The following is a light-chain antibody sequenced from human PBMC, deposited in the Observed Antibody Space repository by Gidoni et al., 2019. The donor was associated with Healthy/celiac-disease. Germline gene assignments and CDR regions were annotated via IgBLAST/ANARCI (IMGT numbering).Light chain of an antibody. Sequence: DIQMTQCPSSLSASVVDRVTITCRASQSISSYVNWYQQKPGKAPKLLIYAASSLKSGVPSRFSGSGSGTDFTLTISRLQPEDFATYYCQQSYSTPPTFGHGTKLEIK. CDR3: QQSYSTPPT. CDR1: QSISSY. CDR2: AAS. J-gene: IGKJ2*01. V-gene: IGKV1-39*01.